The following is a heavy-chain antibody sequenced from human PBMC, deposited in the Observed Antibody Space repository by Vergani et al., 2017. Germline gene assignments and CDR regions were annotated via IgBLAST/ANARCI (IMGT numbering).Heavy chain of an antibody. CDR2: IYTSGST. Sequence: QVQLQQWGAGLLKPSETLSLTCTVSGGSISSYYWSWIRQPPGKGLEWIGYIYTSGSTNYNPSLKSRVTISVDTSKNQFSLKLSSVTAADTAVYYCARGYSSSWYVGYYFDYWGQGTLVTVSS. D-gene: IGHD6-13*01. CDR3: ARGYSSSWYVGYYFDY. CDR1: GGSISSYY. J-gene: IGHJ4*02. V-gene: IGHV4-4*09.